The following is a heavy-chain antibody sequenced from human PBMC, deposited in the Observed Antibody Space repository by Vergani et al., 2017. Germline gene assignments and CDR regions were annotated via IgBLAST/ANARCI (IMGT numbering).Heavy chain of an antibody. D-gene: IGHD3-3*01. CDR3: ARVRVFTIFGVASDAFDI. V-gene: IGHV4-34*01. Sequence: QVQLQQWGAGLLKPSETLSLTCAVYGGSFSGYYWSWIRQPPGKGLEWIGEIKHSGSTNYNPSLKSRVTISVDTSKNQFSLKLSSVTAADTAVYYCARVRVFTIFGVASDAFDIWGQGTMVTVSS. CDR1: GGSFSGYY. CDR2: IKHSGST. J-gene: IGHJ3*02.